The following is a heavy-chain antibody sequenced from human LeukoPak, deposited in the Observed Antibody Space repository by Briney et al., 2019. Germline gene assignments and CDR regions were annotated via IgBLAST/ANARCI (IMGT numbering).Heavy chain of an antibody. CDR1: GFTVSSNY. D-gene: IGHD1-26*01. Sequence: GGSLRLSCAASGFTVSSNYMSWVRQAPGKGLEWVSVIYSGGSTYYADSVKGRFTISRDNSKNTLYLQMNSLRAEDTAVYYCAKEVARGPLWDWFDPWGQGTLVTVSS. J-gene: IGHJ5*02. CDR2: IYSGGST. V-gene: IGHV3-53*01. CDR3: AKEVARGPLWDWFDP.